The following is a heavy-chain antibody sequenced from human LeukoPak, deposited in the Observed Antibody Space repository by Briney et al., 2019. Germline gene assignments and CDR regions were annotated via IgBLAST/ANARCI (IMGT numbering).Heavy chain of an antibody. V-gene: IGHV3-21*04. D-gene: IGHD6-13*01. CDR3: ARDVTYSSRGWFDP. CDR2: IDSSGGYM. J-gene: IGHJ5*02. CDR1: GFTFNTYS. Sequence: GGSLRLSCEASGFTFNTYSMNWARQAPGKGLEWVSSIDSSGGYMFYADSVKGRFIISRDNAKDSLYLQMNSLRAEDTAVYYCARDVTYSSRGWFDPWGQGTLVTVSS.